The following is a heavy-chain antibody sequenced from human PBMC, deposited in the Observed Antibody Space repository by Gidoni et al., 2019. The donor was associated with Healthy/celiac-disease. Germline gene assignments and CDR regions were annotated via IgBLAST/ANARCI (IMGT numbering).Heavy chain of an antibody. D-gene: IGHD1-1*01. Sequence: QVQLQQWGAGLLKPSETLSLTCAVYGGSFSGYYWSWIRQPPGKGLEWIGEINHSGSTNYNPSLKSRVTISVDTSKNQFSLKLSAVTAADTAVYYCARGRYNWNDGGEFDYWGQGTLVTVSS. CDR3: ARGRYNWNDGGEFDY. J-gene: IGHJ4*02. V-gene: IGHV4-34*01. CDR2: INHSGST. CDR1: GGSFSGYY.